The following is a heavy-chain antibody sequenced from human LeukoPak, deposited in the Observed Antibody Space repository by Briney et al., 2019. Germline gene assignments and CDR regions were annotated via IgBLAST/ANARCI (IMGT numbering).Heavy chain of an antibody. J-gene: IGHJ4*02. CDR3: ARIDPLGFFDQ. D-gene: IGHD6-25*01. CDR1: GAFTSTYY. CDR2: VFYSGSS. V-gene: IGHV4-59*13. Sequence: PSETLSLTCTVSGAFTSTYYWSWVRQPPTGGLEWIGYVFYSGSSNYNPNFSSRVTMSVDTSKSQLSLKLTSVTAADTAVYYCARIDPLGFFDQWGQGTLVTVSS.